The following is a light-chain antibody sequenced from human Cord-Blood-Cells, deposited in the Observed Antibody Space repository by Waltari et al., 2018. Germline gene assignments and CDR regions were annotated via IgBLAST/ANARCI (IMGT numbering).Light chain of an antibody. Sequence: EIVMTQAPATLSVSPRKRAPLSCRAIQSVSSNLARYQQQPGQAPRLLIYGASTRATGIPARFSGSGSGTEFTLTIRSLQSEDCAVYYCQQYNNWPKTFGQGTKVEIK. CDR1: QSVSSN. V-gene: IGKV3-15*01. CDR2: GAS. J-gene: IGKJ1*01. CDR3: QQYNNWPKT.